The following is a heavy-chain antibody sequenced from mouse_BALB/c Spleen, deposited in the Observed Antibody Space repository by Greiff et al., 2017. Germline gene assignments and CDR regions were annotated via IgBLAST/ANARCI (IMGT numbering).Heavy chain of an antibody. Sequence: VQLQQSGAELVRPGASVNLSCKASGYTFTSYWMPWVKQRPGQGLEWIGAIYPGDGATRYTQKFKSEATLTAVTSASTAYMQLSSLASEDSAVYYSACFTTGIVLDYWGQGTTLTVSS. CDR2: IYPGDGAT. CDR1: GYTFTSYW. V-gene: IGHV1-87*01. D-gene: IGHD6-1*01. CDR3: ACFTTGIVLDY. J-gene: IGHJ2*01.